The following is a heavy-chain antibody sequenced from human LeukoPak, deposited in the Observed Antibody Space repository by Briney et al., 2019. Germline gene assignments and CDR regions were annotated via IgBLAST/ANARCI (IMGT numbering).Heavy chain of an antibody. V-gene: IGHV4-34*01. Sequence: SETLSLTCAVYGGSFSGYYWSWIRQPPGKGLEWIGEINHSGSTNYNPSLKSRVTISVDTSKNQFSLKLSSVTAADTAVYYCARELDRGYSGSPSGAYWGQGTLVTVSS. CDR1: GGSFSGYY. D-gene: IGHD1-26*01. J-gene: IGHJ4*02. CDR3: ARELDRGYSGSPSGAY. CDR2: INHSGST.